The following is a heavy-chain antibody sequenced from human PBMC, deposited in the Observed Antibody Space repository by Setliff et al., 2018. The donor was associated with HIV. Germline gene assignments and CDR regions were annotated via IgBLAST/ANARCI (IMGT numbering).Heavy chain of an antibody. CDR1: GYSISSGYY. CDR3: ARGVPLLPPNF. D-gene: IGHD2-15*01. Sequence: PSETLSLTCTVSGYSISSGYYWGWIRQPPGKGLEWIGSIYHSGSTYDSPSLKSRVTISVDTSKNQFSLKLTSTTAADTAIYYCARGVPLLPPNFWGQGTLVTVSS. V-gene: IGHV4-38-2*02. J-gene: IGHJ4*02. CDR2: IYHSGST.